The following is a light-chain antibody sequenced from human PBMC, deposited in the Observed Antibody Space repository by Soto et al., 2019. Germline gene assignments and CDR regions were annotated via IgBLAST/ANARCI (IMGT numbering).Light chain of an antibody. CDR3: QQSYSTPLT. Sequence: DIQMTQSPSSLSASVGDRVTITCRASQSISTYLNWYQQKPGKAPNLLIYAASSWQSGVPSRFTGSGSGTDFTLTISSLQPEDFAAYYCQQSYSTPLTFGGGAKVEIK. J-gene: IGKJ4*01. CDR1: QSISTY. V-gene: IGKV1-39*01. CDR2: AAS.